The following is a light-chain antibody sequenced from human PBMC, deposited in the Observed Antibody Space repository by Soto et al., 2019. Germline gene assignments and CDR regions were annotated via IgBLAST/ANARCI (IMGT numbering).Light chain of an antibody. J-gene: IGKJ1*01. Sequence: EIALTQSPATLSSFPCDRVIISCRASQYINTRLAWYQHRLGQAPRLLIYLTSNRAAGIPARFSGSGSGTDFTLTSSDVQPEDFAIYYCHQRQSWPRTFGQGTKVDIK. CDR1: QYINTR. V-gene: IGKV3-11*01. CDR3: HQRQSWPRT. CDR2: LTS.